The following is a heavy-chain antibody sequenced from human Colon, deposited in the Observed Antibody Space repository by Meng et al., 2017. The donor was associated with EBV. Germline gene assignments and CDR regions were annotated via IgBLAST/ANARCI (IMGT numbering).Heavy chain of an antibody. V-gene: IGHV4-4*02. CDR2: IFHSGLT. CDR3: MRDLLVLEKNEV. CDR1: GGSVSSSNW. Sequence: QVQLYGPGPGLVKPLETLSLTCAVSGGSVSSSNWWGWVRQSPEKGLEWIGEIFHSGLTNYNPSLQSRVTISVDKSKNQFSLEVTSVTAADTAIYYCMRDLLVLEKNEVWGRGTLVTVSS. J-gene: IGHJ2*01. D-gene: IGHD1-1*01.